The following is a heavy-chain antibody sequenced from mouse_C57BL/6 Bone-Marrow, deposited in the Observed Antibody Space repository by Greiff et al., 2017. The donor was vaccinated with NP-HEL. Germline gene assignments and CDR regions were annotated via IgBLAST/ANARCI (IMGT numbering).Heavy chain of an antibody. J-gene: IGHJ1*03. CDR2: IYPSDSET. D-gene: IGHD1-1*01. V-gene: IGHV1-61*01. CDR1: GYTFTSYW. Sequence: QVQLQQPGAELVKPGASVKVSCKASGYTFTSYWMHWVKQRPGQGLEWIGNIYPSDSETHYNQKFKDKATLTVDKSSSTAYMQLSSLTSEDSAVYYCARGLITGYFDVWGTGTTVTVSS. CDR3: ARGLITGYFDV.